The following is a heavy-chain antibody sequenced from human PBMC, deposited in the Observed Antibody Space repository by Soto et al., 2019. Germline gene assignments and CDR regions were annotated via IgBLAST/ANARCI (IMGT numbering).Heavy chain of an antibody. D-gene: IGHD3-10*01. Sequence: ASVKVSCKASGYTFTSYGISWVRQAPGQRLEWMGWISAYNGNTNYAQKLQGRVTMTTDTSTSTAYMELRSLRSDDTAVYYCARYYYGSGSYVSYYYYMDVWGKGTTVTVSS. CDR1: GYTFTSYG. CDR2: ISAYNGNT. CDR3: ARYYYGSGSYVSYYYYMDV. J-gene: IGHJ6*03. V-gene: IGHV1-18*01.